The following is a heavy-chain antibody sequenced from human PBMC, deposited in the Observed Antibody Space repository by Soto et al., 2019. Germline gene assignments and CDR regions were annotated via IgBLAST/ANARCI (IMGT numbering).Heavy chain of an antibody. J-gene: IGHJ6*02. CDR1: GGTFSSYA. V-gene: IGHV1-69*06. CDR2: SLPIFGTA. D-gene: IGHD2-2*01. CDR3: ARASTLTVHCGSVSCPRMDV. Sequence: QVQLVQSGAEVKKPGSPVQVSCKASGGTFSSYAISWVRQAPGQGLEWMGGSLPIFGTANYARKFQGRVTITADRSTSTAYMELSRLRSEDTAVYYCARASTLTVHCGSVSCPRMDVWGQGTTVTVSS.